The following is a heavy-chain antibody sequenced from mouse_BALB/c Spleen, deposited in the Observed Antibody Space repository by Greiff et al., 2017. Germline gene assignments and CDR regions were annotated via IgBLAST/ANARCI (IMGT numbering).Heavy chain of an antibody. D-gene: IGHD3-1*01. CDR3: ATARAWFAY. Sequence: QVQLQQPGAELVMPGASVKMSCKASGYTFTDYWMHWVKQRPGQGLEWIGAIDTSDSYTSYNQKFKGKATLTVDESSSTAYMQLSSLTSEDSAVYYCATARAWFAYWGQGTLVTVSA. CDR1: GYTFTDYW. CDR2: IDTSDSYT. J-gene: IGHJ3*01. V-gene: IGHV1-69*01.